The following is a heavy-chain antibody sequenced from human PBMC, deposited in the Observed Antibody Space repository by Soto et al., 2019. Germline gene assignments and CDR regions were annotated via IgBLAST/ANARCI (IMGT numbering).Heavy chain of an antibody. Sequence: GGSLRLSCAASGFNFNNYTINWVRQAPGKRLEWLSSISSSGYIFSTDSVRGRFTISRDNAKSSVYLQINSLRAEDTAVYFCARDCSGGSCYPGMDVWGQGTTVTVSS. D-gene: IGHD2-15*01. CDR1: GFNFNNYT. CDR3: ARDCSGGSCYPGMDV. V-gene: IGHV3-21*01. J-gene: IGHJ6*02. CDR2: ISSSGYI.